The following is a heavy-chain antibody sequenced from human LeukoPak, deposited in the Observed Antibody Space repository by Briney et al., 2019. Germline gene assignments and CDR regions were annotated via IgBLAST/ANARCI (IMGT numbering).Heavy chain of an antibody. Sequence: GASVKVSCKASGYTFTTYYMHWVRQAPGQGLEWMGIINPSGGSTGYAQKFQGRVTMTRDTSTSTVYMELSSLGSEDTAVYYCAAGDLVYDYWGQGTLVTVSS. CDR1: GYTFTTYY. D-gene: IGHD4-17*01. CDR3: AAGDLVYDY. V-gene: IGHV1-46*01. J-gene: IGHJ4*02. CDR2: INPSGGST.